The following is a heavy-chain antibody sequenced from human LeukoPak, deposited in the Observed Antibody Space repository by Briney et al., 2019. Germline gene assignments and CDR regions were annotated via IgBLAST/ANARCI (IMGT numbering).Heavy chain of an antibody. CDR1: GGSISSGGYS. CDR2: IYHSGST. J-gene: IGHJ6*02. CDR3: ARSPIRYDFWSGPYGMDV. D-gene: IGHD3-3*01. V-gene: IGHV4-30-2*01. Sequence: PSETLSLTCAVSGGSISSGGYSWSWIRQPPGKGLEWIGYIYHSGSTYYNPSLKSRVTISVDTSKNQFSLKLSSVTAADTAVYYCARSPIRYDFWSGPYGMDVWGQGTTVTVSS.